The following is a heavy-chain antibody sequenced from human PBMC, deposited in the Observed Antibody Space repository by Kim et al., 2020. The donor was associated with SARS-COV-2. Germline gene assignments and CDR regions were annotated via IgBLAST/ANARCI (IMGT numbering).Heavy chain of an antibody. Sequence: SETLSLTCAVNGDSLSGHYWSWIRQSPGTGLEWIGEINHEGSTNYNPSLKTRVTMSVDRIKRHFSLKLNSVTAADTAVYFCARGTHYMWGSFPSLFDSWGQGTLVTVSS. CDR2: INHEGST. CDR1: GDSLSGHY. CDR3: ARGTHYMWGSFPSLFDS. D-gene: IGHD3-16*01. J-gene: IGHJ4*02. V-gene: IGHV4-34*01.